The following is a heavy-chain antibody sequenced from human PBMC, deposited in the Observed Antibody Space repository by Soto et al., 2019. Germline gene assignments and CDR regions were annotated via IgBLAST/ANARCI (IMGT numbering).Heavy chain of an antibody. CDR3: AHRRSWSYFGY. CDR1: GFSLRTSEVG. D-gene: IGHD3-10*01. J-gene: IGHJ4*02. CDR2: IYWDNDK. V-gene: IGHV2-5*02. Sequence: QITLKESGPTLVKPTQTLTLTCTFSGFSLRTSEVGVGWIRQPPGKALEWLALIYWDNDKRYSPSLENRLTXPXXTSKNQVVLTMTNMDPVDTATYSCAHRRSWSYFGYWGQGILVTVSS.